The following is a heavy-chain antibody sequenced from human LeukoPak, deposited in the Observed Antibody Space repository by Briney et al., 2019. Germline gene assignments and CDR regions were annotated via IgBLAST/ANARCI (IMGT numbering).Heavy chain of an antibody. Sequence: PSETLSLTCTVSGGSISSYYWSWIRQPPGKGLEWIGYIYYSESTNYNPSLKSRVTISVDTSKNQFSLKLSSVTAADTAVYYCARSRWSGYSLDPWGQGTLVTVSS. D-gene: IGHD3-10*02. J-gene: IGHJ5*02. V-gene: IGHV4-59*01. CDR2: IYYSEST. CDR1: GGSISSYY. CDR3: ARSRWSGYSLDP.